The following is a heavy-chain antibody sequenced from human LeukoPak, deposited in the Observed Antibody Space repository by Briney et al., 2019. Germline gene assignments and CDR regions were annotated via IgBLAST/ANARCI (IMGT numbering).Heavy chain of an antibody. CDR1: GFTFDDYA. CDR3: ARDPGYHFYYYMDV. J-gene: IGHJ6*03. Sequence: PGGSLRLSCAASGFTFDDYAMHWLRQTPGKGLEWVSGITWNSGATVYADSVKGRFTISRDNAKNSLPLQMNSLRLEDTALYFCARDPGYHFYYYMDVWGKGTTVTVSS. CDR2: ITWNSGAT. V-gene: IGHV3-9*01.